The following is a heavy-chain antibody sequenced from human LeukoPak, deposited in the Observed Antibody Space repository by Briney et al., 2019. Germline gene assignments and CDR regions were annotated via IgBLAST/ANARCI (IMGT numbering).Heavy chain of an antibody. CDR2: INNVGSAT. V-gene: IGHV3-74*01. CDR3: ARVSGLGMNEYLQH. J-gene: IGHJ1*01. Sequence: GGSLRLPCAASGLTFSNSWMHWVRQAPGKGLVWVSRINNVGSATSYADSVKGRFTISRDNAKNTLYLQMSSLRAEDTAVYFCARVSGLGMNEYLQHWGQGTLVTVSS. D-gene: IGHD3-16*01. CDR1: GLTFSNSW.